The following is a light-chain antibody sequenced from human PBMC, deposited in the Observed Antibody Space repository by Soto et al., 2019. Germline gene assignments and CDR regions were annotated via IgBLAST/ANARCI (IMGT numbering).Light chain of an antibody. CDR2: EVS. J-gene: IGLJ1*01. V-gene: IGLV2-14*01. Sequence: QSALTQPASVSGSPGQSITISCTGTTSDVGGYSYVSWYQQHPGKAPKLLIYEVSNRPSGVSNRFSGSKSGNTASLTISGLQAEDEAAYYCFSYTTSSAPYVFGTGTKVTVL. CDR3: FSYTTSSAPYV. CDR1: TSDVGGYSY.